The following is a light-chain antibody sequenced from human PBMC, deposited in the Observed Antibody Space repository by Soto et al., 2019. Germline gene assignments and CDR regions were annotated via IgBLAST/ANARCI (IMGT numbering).Light chain of an antibody. J-gene: IGLJ3*02. Sequence: QSVLTQPASVSGSPGQSITISCTGTSSDVGSHNFVSWYQQRPGKAPKLMIFEVTKRPSGVSSRFSASKSGNTASLTISGVQAADEADYYCCSYAGTTPWVFGGGTKLTVL. CDR3: CSYAGTTPWV. CDR1: SSDVGSHNF. V-gene: IGLV2-23*02. CDR2: EVT.